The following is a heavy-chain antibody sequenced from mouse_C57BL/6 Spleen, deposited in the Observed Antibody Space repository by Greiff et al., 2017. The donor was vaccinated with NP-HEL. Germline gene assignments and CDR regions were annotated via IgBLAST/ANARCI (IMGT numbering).Heavy chain of an antibody. D-gene: IGHD2-5*01. CDR3: ARRYSNYLYAMDY. J-gene: IGHJ4*01. V-gene: IGHV1-18*01. CDR1: GYTFTDYN. CDR2: INPNNGGT. Sequence: QLQESGPELVKPGASVKIPCKASGYTFTDYNMDWVKQSHGKSLEWIGDINPNNGGTIYNQKFKGKATLTVDKSSSTAYMELRSLTSEDTAVYYCARRYSNYLYAMDYWGQGTSVTVSS.